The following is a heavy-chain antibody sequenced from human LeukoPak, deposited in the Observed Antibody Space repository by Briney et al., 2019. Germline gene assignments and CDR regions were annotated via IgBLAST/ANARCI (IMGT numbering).Heavy chain of an antibody. CDR2: IKQDGSKK. J-gene: IGHJ6*02. CDR1: GFPFSSYW. V-gene: IGHV3-7*03. CDR3: AKGVPGMDV. Sequence: GGSLRLSCVASGFPFSSYWMTWVRQAPGKGLEWVANIKQDGSKKSYVDSVKGRFTISRDNSKNTLYLQMNSLRAEDTAVYYCAKGVPGMDVWGQGTTVTVSS.